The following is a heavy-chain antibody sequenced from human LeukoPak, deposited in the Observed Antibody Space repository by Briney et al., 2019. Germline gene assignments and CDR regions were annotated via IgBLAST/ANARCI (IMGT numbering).Heavy chain of an antibody. D-gene: IGHD3-9*01. J-gene: IGHJ4*02. CDR1: GFTFSSYA. V-gene: IGHV3-23*01. CDR3: AKDFSYSSIRLTFDY. CDR2: ISGSGGST. Sequence: PGGSLRLSCAASGFTFSSYAMRWVRQAPGKGLEWVSTISGSGGSTYYADSVKGRFTISRDNSKNTLYLQMNSLRAEDTAVYYCAKDFSYSSIRLTFDYWGQXTLVTVSS.